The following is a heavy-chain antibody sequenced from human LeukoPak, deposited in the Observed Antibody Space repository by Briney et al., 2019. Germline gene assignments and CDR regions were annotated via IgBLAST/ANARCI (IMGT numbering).Heavy chain of an antibody. J-gene: IGHJ6*03. CDR3: ATSRFGVLNDYMDV. CDR2: IIPIFGTA. Sequence: ASVKVSCKASGGTFSSYAISWVRQAPGQGLEWMRRIIPIFGTANYAQKFQGRVTITTDESTSTAYMELSSLRSEDTAVYYCATSRFGVLNDYMDVWRKGTTVTVPS. D-gene: IGHD3-10*01. CDR1: GGTFSSYA. V-gene: IGHV1-69*05.